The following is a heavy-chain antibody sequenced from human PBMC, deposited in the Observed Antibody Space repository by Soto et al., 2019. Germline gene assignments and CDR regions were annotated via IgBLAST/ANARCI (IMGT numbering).Heavy chain of an antibody. Sequence: XXTLYRPCAVFGGAILILNCGSWVRQPQGKGLEWIGDIYHSGSTNYNPSLKSRVNISVDKYKKQFSLKLSSVTAADTVIYFCERYFSGSIHWFESWGHGTLVIVSS. J-gene: IGHJ5*01. CDR3: ERYFSGSIHWFES. CDR2: IYHSGST. CDR1: GGAILILNC. D-gene: IGHD2-15*01. V-gene: IGHV4-4*01.